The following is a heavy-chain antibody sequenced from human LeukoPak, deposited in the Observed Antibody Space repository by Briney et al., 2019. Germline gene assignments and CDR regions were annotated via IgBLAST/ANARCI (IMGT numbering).Heavy chain of an antibody. J-gene: IGHJ3*02. CDR1: GGSFSSYY. Sequence: SETLSLTCAVYGGSFSSYYWGWIRQPPGKGLEWIGSIYYSGSTYYNPSLKSRVTISVDTSKNQFSLKLSSVTAADTAVYYCARQGHGAFDIWGQGTMVTVSS. CDR2: IYYSGST. CDR3: ARQGHGAFDI. V-gene: IGHV4-39*01.